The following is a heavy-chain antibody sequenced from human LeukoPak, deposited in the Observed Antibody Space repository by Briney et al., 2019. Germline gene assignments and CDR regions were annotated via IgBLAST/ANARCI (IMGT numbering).Heavy chain of an antibody. CDR3: ARNPQWMVRGVIT. CDR1: GGSISSYY. CDR2: IYYGGST. Sequence: SETLSLTCTVSGGSISSYYWSWIRQPPGKGLEWIGYIYYGGSTNYNPSLKSRVTISVDTSKNQFSLKLSSVTAADTAVYYCARNPQWMVRGVITWGQGTLVTVSS. D-gene: IGHD3-10*01. J-gene: IGHJ5*02. V-gene: IGHV4-59*08.